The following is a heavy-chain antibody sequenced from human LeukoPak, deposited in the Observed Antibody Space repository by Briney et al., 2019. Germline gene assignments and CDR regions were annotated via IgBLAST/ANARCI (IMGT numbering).Heavy chain of an antibody. D-gene: IGHD2-8*01. CDR3: ARDGMVNDY. Sequence: PGRSLRLSCAASGFTFSSYGMHRVRQAPGKGLEWVAVIWYDGSNKYYADSVKGRFTISRDNSKNTLYLQMNSLRAEDTAVYYCARDGMVNDYWGQGTLVTVSS. V-gene: IGHV3-33*01. J-gene: IGHJ4*02. CDR2: IWYDGSNK. CDR1: GFTFSSYG.